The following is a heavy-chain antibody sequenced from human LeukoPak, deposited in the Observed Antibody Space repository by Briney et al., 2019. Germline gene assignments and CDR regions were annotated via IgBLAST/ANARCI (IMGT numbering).Heavy chain of an antibody. Sequence: SETLSLTCAVYGGSFSGYYWSWIRQPPGKGLEWIGEINHSGSTNYNPPLKSRVTISVDTSKNQFSLKLSSVTAADTAVYYCARVPRRYCSGGGCPTLDYWGQGTLVTVSS. CDR3: ARVPRRYCSGGGCPTLDY. J-gene: IGHJ4*02. V-gene: IGHV4-34*01. D-gene: IGHD2-15*01. CDR1: GGSFSGYY. CDR2: INHSGST.